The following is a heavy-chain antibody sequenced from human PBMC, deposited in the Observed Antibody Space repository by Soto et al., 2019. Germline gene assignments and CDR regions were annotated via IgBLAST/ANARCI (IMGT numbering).Heavy chain of an antibody. CDR3: ARGRRRYCSSTSCLRNAFDI. D-gene: IGHD2-2*01. Sequence: QVQLQQWGAGLLKPSETLSLTCAVYGGSFSGYYWRWLRQPPGKGLEWIGEINHSGSTNYNPSLTRRVTISVDTSKNQFSLKLSPVHAADTAVYYCARGRRRYCSSTSCLRNAFDIWGQGTMVAVSS. CDR2: INHSGST. J-gene: IGHJ3*02. V-gene: IGHV4-34*01. CDR1: GGSFSGYY.